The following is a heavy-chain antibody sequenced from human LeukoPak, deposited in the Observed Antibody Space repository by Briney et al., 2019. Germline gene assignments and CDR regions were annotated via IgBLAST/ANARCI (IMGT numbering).Heavy chain of an antibody. D-gene: IGHD2-8*01. CDR1: GFTFSSYA. CDR3: ARSRVMLAIRGFDP. V-gene: IGHV3-30*01. CDR2: ISYDGSSK. Sequence: GGSLRLSCAASGFTFSSYAMHWVRQAPGKGLEWLAVISYDGSSKYYADSLKGRFTISRDSSKNTVYLQMNSLRAEDTAVYCARSRVMLAIRGFDPWGQGTLVTVSS. J-gene: IGHJ5*02.